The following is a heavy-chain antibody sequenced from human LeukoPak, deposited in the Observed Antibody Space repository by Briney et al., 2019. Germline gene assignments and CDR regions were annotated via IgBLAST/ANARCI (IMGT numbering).Heavy chain of an antibody. CDR2: IYPGDSDT. D-gene: IGHD1-1*01. CDR1: GYTFTTYW. V-gene: IGHV5-51*01. CDR3: ARHGALDFYYGVDV. J-gene: IGHJ6*02. Sequence: GESLKISCKGSGYTFTTYWIGWVRQMPGKGLEWMGIIYPGDSDTRYSPSFQGQVTISADKSINTAYLQWGSLKASDTAMYYCARHGALDFYYGVDVWGQGTTVSVSS.